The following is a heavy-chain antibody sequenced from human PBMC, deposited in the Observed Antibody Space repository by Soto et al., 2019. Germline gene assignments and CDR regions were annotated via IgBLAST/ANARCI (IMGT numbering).Heavy chain of an antibody. CDR2: IAVGSGST. J-gene: IGHJ5*02. V-gene: IGHV3-23*01. D-gene: IGHD2-2*01. CDR1: GFSSSNYA. Sequence: GGSLRLSCTASGFSSSNYAMTWVRQAPGKGLEWVSAIAVGSGSTYYADSAKGRFTISRDDSKNTLYLQMNSLRAEDTALYYCTKDHLGCSVTNCYGDNYFDPWGQGTLVTVSS. CDR3: TKDHLGCSVTNCYGDNYFDP.